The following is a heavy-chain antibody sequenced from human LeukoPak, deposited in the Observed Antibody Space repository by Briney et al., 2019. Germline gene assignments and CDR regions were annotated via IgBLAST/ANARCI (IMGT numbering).Heavy chain of an antibody. Sequence: GGSLRLSCAASGFSFGSYTMSWVRHAPGQGLVWVSRIKGDGISTNYADSVKGRFTISRDIAKNTLYLQMNSLRAEDTGVYYCAKDHYWSIDYWGRGTLVTVSS. CDR2: IKGDGIST. J-gene: IGHJ4*02. D-gene: IGHD3-3*01. CDR3: AKDHYWSIDY. CDR1: GFSFGSYT. V-gene: IGHV3-74*01.